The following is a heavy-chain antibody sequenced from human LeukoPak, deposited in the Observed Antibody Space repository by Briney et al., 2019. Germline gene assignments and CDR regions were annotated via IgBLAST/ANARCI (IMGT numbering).Heavy chain of an antibody. CDR3: ARYSDGGSSDYFDY. CDR2: TIPILGIA. J-gene: IGHJ4*02. Sequence: SVKVSCKASGGTSSSYAISWVRQAPGQGLEWMGRTIPILGIANYAQKFQGRVTITADKSTSTAYMELSSLRSEDTAVYYCARYSDGGSSDYFDYWGQGTLVTVSS. CDR1: GGTSSSYA. D-gene: IGHD4-23*01. V-gene: IGHV1-69*04.